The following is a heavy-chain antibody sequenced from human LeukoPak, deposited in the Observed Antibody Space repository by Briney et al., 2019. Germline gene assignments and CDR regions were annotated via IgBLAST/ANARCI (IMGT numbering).Heavy chain of an antibody. V-gene: IGHV3-7*01. D-gene: IGHD2-2*02. CDR2: IKQDGSEK. J-gene: IGHJ4*02. CDR1: GFTFSSYW. CDR3: ARLVMGYCSSTSCYKFFDY. Sequence: GGSLRLSCAASGFTFSSYWMSWVRQAPGKGLEWVANIKQDGSEKYYVDSVKGRFTISRDNAKNSLYLQMNSLRAEDTAVYYCARLVMGYCSSTSCYKFFDYWGQGTLVTVSS.